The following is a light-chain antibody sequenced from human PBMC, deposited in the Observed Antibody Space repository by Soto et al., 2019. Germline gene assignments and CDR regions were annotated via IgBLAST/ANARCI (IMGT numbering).Light chain of an antibody. CDR2: DVS. CDR1: QSVGSY. J-gene: IGKJ1*01. Sequence: EIVLTQSPATLSLSPGARATLSCRASQSVGSYLAWYQQQPGQAPRLLIYDVSNRATGIPARFSGSGSGTDFTLTISSLEPEDCAVYFCQQRSNWPPTFXQGTKADIK. V-gene: IGKV3-11*01. CDR3: QQRSNWPPT.